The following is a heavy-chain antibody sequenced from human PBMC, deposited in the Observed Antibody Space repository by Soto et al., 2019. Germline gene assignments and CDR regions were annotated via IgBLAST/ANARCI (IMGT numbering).Heavy chain of an antibody. CDR2: ISTSGTYV. J-gene: IGHJ3*01. V-gene: IGHV3-21*06. Sequence: EVQLVESGGGLVKPGESLRLSCAASGFAFITYNMKWVRQAPGKGLEWVSSISTSGTYVFYAGSVRGRFTIFRDDAKNSLHLQMNSLRAEATALYYSATIGDRDGFDLWGQGTAVTVSA. D-gene: IGHD4-17*01. CDR3: ATIGDRDGFDL. CDR1: GFAFITYN.